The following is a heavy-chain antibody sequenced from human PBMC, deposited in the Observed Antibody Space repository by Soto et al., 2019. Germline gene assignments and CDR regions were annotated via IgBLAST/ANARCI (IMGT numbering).Heavy chain of an antibody. CDR2: MNPNSGNT. CDR3: ARGRGGSNKRKGYGMDV. Sequence: QVQLVQSGAEVKKPGASVKVSCKASGYTFTSYDINWVRQATGQGLEWMGWMNPNSGNTGYAQKFQGGRTRTKNTSIRTADMELSSLRSEDTAVYYCARGRGGSNKRKGYGMDVWGQGTTVTVSS. CDR1: GYTFTSYD. V-gene: IGHV1-8*01. D-gene: IGHD2-15*01. J-gene: IGHJ6*02.